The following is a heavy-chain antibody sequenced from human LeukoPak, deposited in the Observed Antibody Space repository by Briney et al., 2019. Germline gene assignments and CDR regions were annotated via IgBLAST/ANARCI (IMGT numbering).Heavy chain of an antibody. J-gene: IGHJ4*02. V-gene: IGHV4-31*03. CDR1: GGSISSGGYY. D-gene: IGHD3-3*01. CDR2: IYYSGST. Sequence: SETLSLTCTVSGGSISSGGYYWSWIRQHPGKGLEWIGYIYYSGSTYYNPSLKSRVTISVDTSKNQFSLKLSSVTAADTAVYYCARSVEWLSIADYWGQGTLVTVSS. CDR3: ARSVEWLSIADY.